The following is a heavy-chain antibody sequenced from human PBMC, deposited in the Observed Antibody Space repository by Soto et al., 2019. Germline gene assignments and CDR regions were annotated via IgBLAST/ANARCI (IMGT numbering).Heavy chain of an antibody. CDR2: ISGSGTDT. Sequence: ESGGGLVQPGGSLRLSCAASGFMFGSYAMSWVRQAPGKGLEWVSGISGSGTDTYYADAVKGRVTISRDNAKNTLYLQMNGLRAEDTAIYYCAKDLLSSYYYGMDAWGQGTTVTVSS. CDR1: GFMFGSYA. V-gene: IGHV3-23*01. CDR3: AKDLLSSYYYGMDA. J-gene: IGHJ6*02. D-gene: IGHD3-10*01.